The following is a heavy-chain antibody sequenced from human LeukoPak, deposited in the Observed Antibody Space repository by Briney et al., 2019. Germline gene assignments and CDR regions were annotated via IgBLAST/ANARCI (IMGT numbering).Heavy chain of an antibody. V-gene: IGHV4-59*08. CDR1: GGSLSTYY. D-gene: IGHD4-17*01. Sequence: SETLSLTCTVSGGSLSTYYWNWIRQSPGKGLEWIGYIYYTGSTNYNPSLKSRVTISVDTSKNQFSLKLSSVTAADTAIYYCARATTVANRVFFDYWGQGTLVTVSS. J-gene: IGHJ4*02. CDR3: ARATTVANRVFFDY. CDR2: IYYTGST.